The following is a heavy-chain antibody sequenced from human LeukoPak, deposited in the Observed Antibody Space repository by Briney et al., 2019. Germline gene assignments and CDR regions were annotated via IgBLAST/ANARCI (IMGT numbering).Heavy chain of an antibody. V-gene: IGHV4-34*12. J-gene: IGHJ3*02. Sequence: SETLSLTCEVHGGSFSASYWTWIRQPPGKGLEWIGEIIHGGSTNYNPSLKSRVTISVDTSKNQFSVKLTSVTAADTAVYYCARRLANYDLVWGSYRDTGGAFDIWGQGTMVAVSS. CDR3: ARRLANYDLVWGSYRDTGGAFDI. CDR2: IIHGGST. D-gene: IGHD3-16*02. CDR1: GGSFSASY.